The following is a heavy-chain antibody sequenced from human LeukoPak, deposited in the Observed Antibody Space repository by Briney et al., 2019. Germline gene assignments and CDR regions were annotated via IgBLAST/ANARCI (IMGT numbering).Heavy chain of an antibody. J-gene: IGHJ5*02. V-gene: IGHV1-2*02. CDR1: GYTFTSYG. Sequence: ASVKVSCKASGYTFTSYGISWVRQAPGQGLEWMGWINPNSGGTNYAQKFQGRVTMTRDTSISTAYMELSRLRSDDTAVYYCARRYCSSTSCYEFDPWGQGTLVTVSS. CDR2: INPNSGGT. D-gene: IGHD2-2*01. CDR3: ARRYCSSTSCYEFDP.